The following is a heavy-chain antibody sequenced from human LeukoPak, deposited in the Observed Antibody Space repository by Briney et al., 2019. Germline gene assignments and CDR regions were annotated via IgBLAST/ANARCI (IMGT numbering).Heavy chain of an antibody. J-gene: IGHJ4*02. Sequence: GGSLRLSCAASGFTFSSYWMSWVRQAPGKGLEWVANIKQDGSEKYYVDSVKGRFTISRDNAKNSLYLQMNSLRAEDTAVYYCARDRREWFGELYFDYWGQGTLVTVSS. CDR1: GFTFSSYW. CDR2: IKQDGSEK. D-gene: IGHD3-10*01. V-gene: IGHV3-7*01. CDR3: ARDRREWFGELYFDY.